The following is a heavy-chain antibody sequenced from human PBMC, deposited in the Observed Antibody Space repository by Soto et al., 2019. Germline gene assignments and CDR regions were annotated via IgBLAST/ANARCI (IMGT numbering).Heavy chain of an antibody. CDR3: ARDEKACCDFWRGLPAY. Sequence: SLRLSCITSGFTFGDYAMSWVRQAPGKXLDGLGFTGSKAYGETTESAASVQGRFSVARDDSRSSAYLQMDCLITAHTAVYYCARDEKACCDFWRGLPAYWGQGIQVTVSS. CDR2: TGSKAYGETT. V-gene: IGHV3-49*04. D-gene: IGHD3-3*01. J-gene: IGHJ4*02. CDR1: GFTFGDYA.